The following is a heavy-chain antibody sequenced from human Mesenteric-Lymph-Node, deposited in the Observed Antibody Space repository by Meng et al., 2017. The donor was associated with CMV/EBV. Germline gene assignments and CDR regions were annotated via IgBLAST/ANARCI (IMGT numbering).Heavy chain of an antibody. CDR1: GFTFSSYR. CDR3: ARAIDYGDPNWFDT. V-gene: IGHV3-21*01. J-gene: IGHJ5*02. Sequence: GESLKISCAASGFTFSSYRMNWVRQAPGKGLEWVSSISSSSSYIYYADSVKGRFTISRDNAKNSVYLQMNRLRAEDTAVYYCARAIDYGDPNWFDTWGQGTLVTVSS. CDR2: ISSSSSYI. D-gene: IGHD4-17*01.